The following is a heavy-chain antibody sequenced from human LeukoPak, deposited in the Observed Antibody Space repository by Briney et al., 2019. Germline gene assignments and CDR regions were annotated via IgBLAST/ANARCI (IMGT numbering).Heavy chain of an antibody. J-gene: IGHJ4*02. D-gene: IGHD4-17*01. CDR3: AILAGTSSDYGDYVPPFDY. Sequence: GASVKVSCKASGYTFTSYAMNWVRQAPGQGLEWIGWINPNSGGTNYAQKFQGWVTMTRDTSISTAYMELSRLRSDDTAVYYCAILAGTSSDYGDYVPPFDYWGQGTLVTVSS. CDR1: GYTFTSYA. V-gene: IGHV1-2*04. CDR2: INPNSGGT.